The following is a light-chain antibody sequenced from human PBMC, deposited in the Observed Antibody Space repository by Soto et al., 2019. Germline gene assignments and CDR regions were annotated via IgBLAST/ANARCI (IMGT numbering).Light chain of an antibody. V-gene: IGKV3-20*01. CDR1: QSVSNNY. CDR2: GAS. J-gene: IGKJ1*01. CDR3: QQYGSSGT. Sequence: EIVLTQSPGTLSLSPGERATLSCRASQSVSNNYLAWYQQKPGQAPRLLIYGASNRATGIPDRFSGSGSGTDFTLTISRLEPEDFAVHYCQQYGSSGTFGQGTKVEIK.